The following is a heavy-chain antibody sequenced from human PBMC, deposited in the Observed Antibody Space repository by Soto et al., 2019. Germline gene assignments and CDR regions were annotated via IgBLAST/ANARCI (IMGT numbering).Heavy chain of an antibody. CDR2: ISAYNGNT. V-gene: IGHV1-18*01. CDR1: GYTFTSYG. D-gene: IGHD2-2*01. CDR3: ARRSSTTYYYGMDV. Sequence: ASVKVSCKASGYTFTSYGISWVRQAPGQGLEWMGWISAYNGNTNYAQKLQGRVTMTTDTSTSTAYMELRSLRSDDTAVYYCARRSSTTYYYGMDVWGQGTTVTVSS. J-gene: IGHJ6*02.